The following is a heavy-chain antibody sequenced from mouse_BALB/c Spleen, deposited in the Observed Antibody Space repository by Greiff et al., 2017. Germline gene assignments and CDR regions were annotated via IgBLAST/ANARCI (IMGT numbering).Heavy chain of an antibody. CDR2: ISSGSSTI. CDR3: ARGGSSSMITTGAMDY. CDR1: GFTFSSFG. Sequence: EVKLVESGGGLVQPGGSRKLSCAASGFTFSSFGMHWVRQAPEKGLEWVAYISSGSSTIYYADTVKGRFTISRDNPKNTLFLQMTSLRSEDTAMYYCARGGSSSMITTGAMDYWGQGTSVTVSS. V-gene: IGHV5-17*02. D-gene: IGHD2-4*01. J-gene: IGHJ4*01.